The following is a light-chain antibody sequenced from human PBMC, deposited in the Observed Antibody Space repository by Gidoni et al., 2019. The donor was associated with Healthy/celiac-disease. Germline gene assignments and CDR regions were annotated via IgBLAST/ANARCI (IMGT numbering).Light chain of an antibody. CDR3: QQYDNLPLT. CDR1: QDISNY. CDR2: DAS. V-gene: IGKV1-33*01. Sequence: DIQMTQSPSSLSASVGDRVTITCQASQDISNYLNWYQQKPGKAPKRLIYDASNLETGVPSRFSGSGSGTDFTFTISSLQPEDIATYYCQQYDNLPLTCGQGTRLEIK. J-gene: IGKJ5*01.